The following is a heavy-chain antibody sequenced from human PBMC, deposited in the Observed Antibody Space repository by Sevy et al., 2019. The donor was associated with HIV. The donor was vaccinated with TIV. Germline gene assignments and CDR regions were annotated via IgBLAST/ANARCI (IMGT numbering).Heavy chain of an antibody. V-gene: IGHV3-48*02. CDR2: ISSSSSTI. D-gene: IGHD3-22*01. CDR1: GFTFSSYS. J-gene: IGHJ6*02. CDR3: ASDYYDSSGYYYGMDV. Sequence: GGSLRLSCAASGFTFSSYSMNWVRQAPGKGLEWVSYISSSSSTIYYAHSVKGRFTITRDKAKNSLYLQMNSLRDEDTAVYYCASDYYDSSGYYYGMDVWGQGTTVTVSS.